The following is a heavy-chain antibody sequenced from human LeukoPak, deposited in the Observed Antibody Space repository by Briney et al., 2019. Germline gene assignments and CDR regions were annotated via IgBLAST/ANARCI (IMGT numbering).Heavy chain of an antibody. CDR1: DGSINSYY. V-gene: IGHV4-59*01. D-gene: IGHD1-26*01. J-gene: IGHJ6*02. CDR2: IYYNGNT. Sequence: SETLSLTCSVSDGSINSYYWNWIRRPPGKGLEWIGYIYYNGNTNYSPSLKSRVTMSVDTSKNLFSLKVSSVTAADTAVYYCARGRSNYYGMDVWGQGTTVSVSS. CDR3: ARGRSNYYGMDV.